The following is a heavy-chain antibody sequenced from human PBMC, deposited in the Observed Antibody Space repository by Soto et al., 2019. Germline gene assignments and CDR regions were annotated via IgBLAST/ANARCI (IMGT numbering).Heavy chain of an antibody. V-gene: IGHV1-2*04. Sequence: GASVKVSFKASGYSFTAYHIHWLRHAPGQVLDWLGRINPKSGGTSTAQKFQGWVTMTTDTSISTASMELTRLTSDDTAIYYCARGDSTDCSNGVCSFFYNHDMDVWGQGTTVTVSS. CDR3: ARGDSTDCSNGVCSFFYNHDMDV. CDR1: GYSFTAYH. CDR2: INPKSGGT. D-gene: IGHD2-8*01. J-gene: IGHJ6*02.